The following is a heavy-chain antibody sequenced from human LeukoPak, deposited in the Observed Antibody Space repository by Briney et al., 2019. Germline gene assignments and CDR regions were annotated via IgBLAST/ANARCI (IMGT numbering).Heavy chain of an antibody. CDR3: ARGDCSSTTCPFDY. CDR1: GVSISSGGFY. CDR2: IYYSGST. D-gene: IGHD2-2*01. Sequence: PSQTLSLTCTVSGVSISSGGFYWSWIRQHPGQGLEWIGSIYYSGSTYYNPSLKSRVTISVDTSKSQFSLKLSSVTAADTAVYFCARGDCSSTTCPFDYWGQGTLVTVSS. V-gene: IGHV4-31*03. J-gene: IGHJ4*02.